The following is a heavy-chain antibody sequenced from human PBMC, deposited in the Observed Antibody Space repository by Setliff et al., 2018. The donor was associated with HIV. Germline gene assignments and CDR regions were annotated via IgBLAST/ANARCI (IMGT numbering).Heavy chain of an antibody. J-gene: IGHJ4*02. CDR3: ARDPPGYGDSNDY. Sequence: SETLSLTCSVSGYSINTAYYWGWIRQSPGKGLEWIGYIYYSGSTTYNPTLKSRVTMSIDTSKNQFSLKVRSVSAADTAVYYCARDPPGYGDSNDYWGQGMLVTSPQ. CDR2: IYYSGST. V-gene: IGHV4-38-2*02. CDR1: GYSINTAYY. D-gene: IGHD4-17*01.